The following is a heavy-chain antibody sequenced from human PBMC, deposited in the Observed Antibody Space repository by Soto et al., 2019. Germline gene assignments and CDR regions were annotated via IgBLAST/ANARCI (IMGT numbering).Heavy chain of an antibody. Sequence: EVQLLESGGGLVQPGGSLRLSCAASGFTFSSYAMSWVRQAPGKGLEWVSAISGSGGSTYYADSVKGRFTISRDNSKNTLYLQMNSLRAEDTAVYYCARRAGASLPYYYYGMDVWGQGTTVTVSS. J-gene: IGHJ6*02. CDR2: ISGSGGST. CDR3: ARRAGASLPYYYYGMDV. D-gene: IGHD1-26*01. CDR1: GFTFSSYA. V-gene: IGHV3-23*01.